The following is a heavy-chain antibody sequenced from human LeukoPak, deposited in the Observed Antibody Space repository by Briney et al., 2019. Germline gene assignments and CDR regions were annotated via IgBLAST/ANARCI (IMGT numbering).Heavy chain of an antibody. J-gene: IGHJ4*02. CDR3: ARQVSSIIARPFDY. D-gene: IGHD6-6*01. CDR2: IHYSGST. CDR1: GGSTSSSTYI. V-gene: IGHV4-39*01. Sequence: SETLSLTCTVSGGSTSSSTYIWGWIRQPPGEGLEWIGSIHYSGSTYYTPSLKRRVTISVDTSKYLLALKLSSVTAADTAVYYCARQVSSIIARPFDYWGQGIQVTVSS.